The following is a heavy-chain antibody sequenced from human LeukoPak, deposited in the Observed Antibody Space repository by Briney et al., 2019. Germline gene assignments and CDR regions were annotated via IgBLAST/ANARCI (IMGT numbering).Heavy chain of an antibody. D-gene: IGHD6-13*01. J-gene: IGHJ4*02. CDR3: AKAYSSSWYTYDY. Sequence: PGGCLRLSCAASGFTFDDYTMHWVRQAPGKGLEWVSLVSWDGGSTYYADSVKGRFTISRDNNKNSLYLQMNSLRTEDTALYYCAKAYSSSWYTYDYWGQGTLVTVSS. V-gene: IGHV3-43*01. CDR2: VSWDGGST. CDR1: GFTFDDYT.